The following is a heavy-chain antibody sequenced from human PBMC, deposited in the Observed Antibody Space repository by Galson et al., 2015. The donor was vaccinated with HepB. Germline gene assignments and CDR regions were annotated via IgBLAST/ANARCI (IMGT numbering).Heavy chain of an antibody. V-gene: IGHV4-39*01. Sequence: SETLSLTCTVSGGSISSSSYYWGWIRQPPGKGLEWIGSIYYSGSTYYNPSLKSRVTISVDTSKNQFSLKLSSVTAADTAVYYCARQSYGATPSFDYWGQGTLVTVSS. J-gene: IGHJ4*02. D-gene: IGHD5-12*01. CDR3: ARQSYGATPSFDY. CDR1: GGSISSSSYY. CDR2: IYYSGST.